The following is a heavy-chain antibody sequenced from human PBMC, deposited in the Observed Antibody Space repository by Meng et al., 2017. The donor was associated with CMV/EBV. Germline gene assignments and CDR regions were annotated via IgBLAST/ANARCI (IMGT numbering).Heavy chain of an antibody. J-gene: IGHJ5*01. CDR2: INKDGSRT. D-gene: IGHD3-9*01. Sequence: SECRVGGYSMHWVRQAPGKGLEWVSLINKDGSRTFYAGYVKGRFTIFRDNSKSSLYLQMDSLTTEDTAFYYCVKERYGTRWVSFDSWGHGTLVTVSS. CDR1: ECRVGGYS. V-gene: IGHV3-43*01. CDR3: VKERYGTRWVSFDS.